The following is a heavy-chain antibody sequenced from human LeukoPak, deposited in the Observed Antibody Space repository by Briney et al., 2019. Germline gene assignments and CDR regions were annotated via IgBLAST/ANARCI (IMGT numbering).Heavy chain of an antibody. CDR1: GFTFSSYS. CDR2: ISSSISYI. D-gene: IGHD3-3*01. Sequence: KPGGSLRLSCAASGFTFSSYSINWVRQAPGKGLEWVSSISSSISYIYYADSVKGRFTISRDNAKNSLCLQMNSLRAEDTAVYYCARDAHYDFWSGYYSTWPLGYWGQGTLVTVSS. CDR3: ARDAHYDFWSGYYSTWPLGY. J-gene: IGHJ4*02. V-gene: IGHV3-21*01.